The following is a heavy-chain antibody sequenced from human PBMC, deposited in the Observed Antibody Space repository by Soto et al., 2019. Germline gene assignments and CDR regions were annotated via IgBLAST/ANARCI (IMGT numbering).Heavy chain of an antibody. D-gene: IGHD1-1*01. J-gene: IGHJ5*01. V-gene: IGHV1-69*08. CDR1: GDTFRKYA. CDR3: VTTEGVYSNFVFDS. Sequence: QVQLVQSGAEVKKPGSSVKVSCKASGDTFRKYAVNWVRQVPGQGLEWMGRTIPVFGTTDYAPSLKGRVTITADRSTPTVYMEVSSLTSKDTAIYYCVTTEGVYSNFVFDSWGPGTLVTVSS. CDR2: TIPVFGTT.